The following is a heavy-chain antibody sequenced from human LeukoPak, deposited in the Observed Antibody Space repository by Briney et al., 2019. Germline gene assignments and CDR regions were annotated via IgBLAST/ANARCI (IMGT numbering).Heavy chain of an antibody. CDR1: GFTFSNYW. J-gene: IGHJ5*02. Sequence: GGSLRLSCAASGFTFSNYWMNWVRQAPGKGLEWVANIKQDGSTKNYVDSVKGRFTISRDNAKSSLYLQMNSLRAEDTAVYYCAVATSGPGGNWLDPWGQGTLVTVSS. CDR2: IKQDGSTK. CDR3: AVATSGPGGNWLDP. D-gene: IGHD5-12*01. V-gene: IGHV3-7*01.